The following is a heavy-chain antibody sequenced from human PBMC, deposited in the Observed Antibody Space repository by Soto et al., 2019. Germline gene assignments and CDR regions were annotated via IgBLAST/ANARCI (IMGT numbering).Heavy chain of an antibody. CDR3: ASSAQAWLPLDY. D-gene: IGHD3-10*01. V-gene: IGHV4-34*01. CDR2: INHSGST. CDR1: VGSFSGYY. Sequence: SDPLSLTCAVYVGSFSGYYWSWIRQPPGKGLEWIGEINHSGSTNYNPSLKSRVTISVDTSKDQFSLKLSSVTAADTAVYYCASSAQAWLPLDYWGQGTLVTVS. J-gene: IGHJ4*02.